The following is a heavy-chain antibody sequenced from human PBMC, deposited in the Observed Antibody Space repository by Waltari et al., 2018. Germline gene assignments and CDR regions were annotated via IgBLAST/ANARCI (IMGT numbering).Heavy chain of an antibody. CDR1: GGTFRSST. CDR3: ATSQSGTYYDAIVV. J-gene: IGHJ3*01. D-gene: IGHD1-26*01. V-gene: IGHV1-69*02. Sequence: QVQLVQSGAEVKKPGSSVTVSCKASGGTFRSSTVTVVRQAPGQGLDWMGRIVPILGLTYYAQSFQGRVTISADESTSTVYMELRSLTFEDSAVYYCATSQSGTYYDAIVVWGQGTKVT. CDR2: IVPILGLT.